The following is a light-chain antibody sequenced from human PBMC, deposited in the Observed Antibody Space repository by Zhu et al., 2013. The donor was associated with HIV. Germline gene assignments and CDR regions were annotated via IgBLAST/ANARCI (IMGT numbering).Light chain of an antibody. J-gene: IGLJ2*01. CDR1: RLGDKY. CDR2: EDN. Sequence: SYELTQPPSVSVSPGQTASLTCSGDRLGDKYVSWYQQKPGQSPVLVMYEDNKCPSGIPERFSGSNSGNTATLTISETQPMDEADFYCQAWDINTMVFGGGTKLTVL. V-gene: IGLV3-1*01. CDR3: QAWDINTMV.